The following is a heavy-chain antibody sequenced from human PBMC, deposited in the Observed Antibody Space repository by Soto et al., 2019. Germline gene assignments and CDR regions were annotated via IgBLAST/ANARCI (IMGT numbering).Heavy chain of an antibody. V-gene: IGHV4-61*01. Sequence: SETLSLTCAVSGDSVSNYNYYWSWIRQPPGKGLEWIGYIYYSGTNNYNSYLKSRLSLSVDMSKNQFSLKLASVTAADTAVYFCAKSQRGRTAFTFDYWGQGALVTVSS. CDR3: AKSQRGRTAFTFDY. CDR2: IYYSGTN. D-gene: IGHD3-16*01. J-gene: IGHJ4*02. CDR1: GDSVSNYNYY.